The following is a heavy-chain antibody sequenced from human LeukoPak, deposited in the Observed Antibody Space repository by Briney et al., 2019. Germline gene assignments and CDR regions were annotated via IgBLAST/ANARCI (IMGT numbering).Heavy chain of an antibody. J-gene: IGHJ6*03. CDR1: GFTLSSYA. D-gene: IGHD6-25*01. Sequence: GGSLRLSCVASGFTLSSYAVSWVRQAPGKGLQWVSSLGISGDYAWYAGSVKGRFTISRDNAKNSLYLQMNSLRAEDTAVYYCARSGDYYYYYMDVWGKGTTVTISS. CDR3: ARSGDYYYYYMDV. V-gene: IGHV3-21*01. CDR2: LGISGDYA.